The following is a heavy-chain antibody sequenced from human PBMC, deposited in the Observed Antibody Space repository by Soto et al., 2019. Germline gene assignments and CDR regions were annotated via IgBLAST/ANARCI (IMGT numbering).Heavy chain of an antibody. CDR1: GFTFSSYG. Sequence: QVQLVESGGGVVQPGRSLRLSCAASGFTFSSYGMHWVRQAPGKGLEGVAVISYDGSNKYYADSVKGRFTISRDNSKNKLYMQMNSLRAEDTAVYYCAKETYSGPLDYWGQGTLVTVSS. V-gene: IGHV3-30*18. CDR2: ISYDGSNK. CDR3: AKETYSGPLDY. J-gene: IGHJ4*02. D-gene: IGHD2-15*01.